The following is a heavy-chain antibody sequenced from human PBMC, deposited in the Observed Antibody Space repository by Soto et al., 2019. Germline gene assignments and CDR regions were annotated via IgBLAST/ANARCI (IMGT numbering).Heavy chain of an antibody. J-gene: IGHJ4*02. D-gene: IGHD3-9*01. V-gene: IGHV4-59*01. CDR3: ERGDPTYYDILTGYQYYFDY. CDR1: GGSISSYY. Sequence: SETLSLTCTVSGGSISSYYWSWIRQPPGKGLEWIGYIYYSGSTNYNPSLKSRVTISVDTSKNQFSLKLSSVTAADTAVYYCERGDPTYYDILTGYQYYFDYWGQGTRVTVAS. CDR2: IYYSGST.